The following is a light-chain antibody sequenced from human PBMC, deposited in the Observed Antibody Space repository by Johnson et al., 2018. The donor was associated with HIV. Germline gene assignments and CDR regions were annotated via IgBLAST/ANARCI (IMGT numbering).Light chain of an antibody. CDR1: GSNIGTNY. CDR3: GTWDNSLSAGGV. Sequence: QLVLTQPPSVSAAPGQKVSISCSGSGSNIGTNYVSWYQQLPGTAPKLLIYENNKRPSGIPDRFSGSKSGTSATLGITGLQTGDEADYYCGTWDNSLSAGGVFGTGTKVTVL. CDR2: ENN. J-gene: IGLJ1*01. V-gene: IGLV1-51*02.